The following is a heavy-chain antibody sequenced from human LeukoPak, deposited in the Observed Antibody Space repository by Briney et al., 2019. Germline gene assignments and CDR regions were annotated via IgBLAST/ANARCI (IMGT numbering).Heavy chain of an antibody. CDR1: GYTFTSYG. J-gene: IGHJ3*02. CDR2: ISAYNGNT. CDR3: ARAGYDFWSGPDAFDI. V-gene: IGHV1-18*01. D-gene: IGHD3-3*01. Sequence: ASVKVSCKASGYTFTSYGISWVRRAPGQGLEWMGWISAYNGNTNYAQKLQGRVTMTTDTSTSTAYMELRSLRSDDTVVYYCARAGYDFWSGPDAFDIWGRGTMVTVSS.